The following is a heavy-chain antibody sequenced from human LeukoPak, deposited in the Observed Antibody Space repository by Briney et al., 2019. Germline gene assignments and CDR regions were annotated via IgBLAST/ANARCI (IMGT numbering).Heavy chain of an antibody. J-gene: IGHJ5*02. CDR2: IYHSGST. CDR1: GGSISSSNW. CDR3: ARDSNYYGSGSYYYLNWFDP. V-gene: IGHV4-4*02. Sequence: SGTLSLTCAVSGGSISSSNWWSWVRQPPGKGLEWIGEIYHSGSTNYNPSLKSRVTISVDKSKNQFSLKLSSVTAADTAVYYCARDSNYYGSGSYYYLNWFDPWGQGTLVTVSS. D-gene: IGHD3-10*01.